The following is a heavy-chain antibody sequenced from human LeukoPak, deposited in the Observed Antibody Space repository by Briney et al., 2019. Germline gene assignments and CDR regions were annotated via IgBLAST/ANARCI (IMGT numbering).Heavy chain of an antibody. V-gene: IGHV3-74*01. CDR1: GFTFSSYW. CDR2: ISTDGSST. D-gene: IGHD2/OR15-2a*01. CDR3: ASYLTSIPSGMNV. Sequence: GGSLRLSRAASGFTFSSYWMHWLRQAPGKGLVWVSRISTDGSSTTYADSVKGRFTISRDNGKNTLYLQMNSLRAEDTAVYYCASYLTSIPSGMNVWGQGTTVTVSS. J-gene: IGHJ6*02.